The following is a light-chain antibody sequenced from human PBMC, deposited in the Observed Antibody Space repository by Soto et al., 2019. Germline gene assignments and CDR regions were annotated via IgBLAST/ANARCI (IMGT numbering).Light chain of an antibody. CDR2: KVS. Sequence: DLVMTQFPLSLPVTLGQPASISCRSSQSLVYSDGNTYLNWFHQRPGQSPRRLIYKVSNRDSGVPDRISGTGSGTDFTLQISRVEAEDVGIYYCMQGTRSITFGQGTRLEIK. CDR1: QSLVYSDGNTY. V-gene: IGKV2-30*01. J-gene: IGKJ5*01. CDR3: MQGTRSIT.